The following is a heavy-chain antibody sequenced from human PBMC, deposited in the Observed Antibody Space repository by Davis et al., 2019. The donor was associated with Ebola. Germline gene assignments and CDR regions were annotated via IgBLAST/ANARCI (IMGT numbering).Heavy chain of an antibody. Sequence: ASVKVSCKASAYTSISYGTSWLRQPPGQGIEWMGWISAYNGNTNYAENLQGRVTMTTDTSTSTAYVEPRSLRSDDTAVYYCARDLIGHGYSSGSRPSFDYWGQETLVTVSS. CDR1: AYTSISYG. V-gene: IGHV1-18*01. J-gene: IGHJ4*02. CDR3: ARDLIGHGYSSGSRPSFDY. CDR2: ISAYNGNT. D-gene: IGHD6-19*01.